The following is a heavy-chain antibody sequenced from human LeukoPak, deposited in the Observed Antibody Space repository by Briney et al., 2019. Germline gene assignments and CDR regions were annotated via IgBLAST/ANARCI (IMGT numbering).Heavy chain of an antibody. CDR3: AKAHSYTSSWYLY. V-gene: IGHV3-23*01. D-gene: IGHD6-13*01. CDR2: ISGDGAGT. Sequence: GGSLRLSCAASGFTVGSNYMSWVRQAPGKGLEWVSGISGDGAGTYYADSVKGRFTISRDNSKNTLYLQMNSLRAEDTAVYYCAKAHSYTSSWYLYWGQGTLVTVSS. CDR1: GFTVGSNY. J-gene: IGHJ4*02.